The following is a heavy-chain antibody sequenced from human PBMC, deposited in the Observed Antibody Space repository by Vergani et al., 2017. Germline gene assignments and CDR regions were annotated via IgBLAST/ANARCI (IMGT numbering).Heavy chain of an antibody. V-gene: IGHV1-69*01. CDR2: IIPIFGTA. Sequence: QVQLVQSGAEVKKPGSSVKVSCKASGGTFSSYAISWVRQAPGQGLEWMGGIIPIFGTANYAQKFQGRVTITADESTSTAYMELSSLRSEDTAVYYCARDITEVGTILVFYYMDGWSKGSTVTVSS. CDR3: ARDITEVGTILVFYYMDG. CDR1: GGTFSSYA. J-gene: IGHJ6*03. D-gene: IGHD3-3*01.